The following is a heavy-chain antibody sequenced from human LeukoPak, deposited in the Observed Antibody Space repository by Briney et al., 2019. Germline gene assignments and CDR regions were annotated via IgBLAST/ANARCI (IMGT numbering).Heavy chain of an antibody. CDR1: GGSISSSSYY. V-gene: IGHV4-39*07. CDR3: ARIPNSSSQYYYYYMDV. Sequence: SETLSLTCTVSGGSISSSSYYWGWIRQPPGKGLEWIGSIYYSGSTNYNPSLKSRVTISVDKSKNQFSLKLSSVTAADTAVYYCARIPNSSSQYYYYYMDVWGKGTTVTVSS. J-gene: IGHJ6*03. CDR2: IYYSGST. D-gene: IGHD6-6*01.